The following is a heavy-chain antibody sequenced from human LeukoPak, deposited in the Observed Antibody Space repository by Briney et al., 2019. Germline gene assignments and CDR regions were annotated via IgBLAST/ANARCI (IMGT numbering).Heavy chain of an antibody. CDR2: IYTSGST. Sequence: SETLSLTCTVSGGSISSGSYYWSWIRQPAGNGLEWIGRIYTSGSTNYNPSLKSRVTISVDTSKNQFSLKLSSVTAADTAVYYCARSSSGSTLFDYWGQGTLVTVSS. J-gene: IGHJ4*02. V-gene: IGHV4-61*02. CDR1: GGSISSGSYY. D-gene: IGHD3-10*01. CDR3: ARSSSGSTLFDY.